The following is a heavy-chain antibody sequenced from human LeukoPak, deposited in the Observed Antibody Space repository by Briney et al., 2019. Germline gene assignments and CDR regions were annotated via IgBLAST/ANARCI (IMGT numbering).Heavy chain of an antibody. CDR3: VPHQANYDYVPLSYDY. CDR2: INSDGSST. Sequence: GGSLRLSCAASGFTFSSYWMHWVRQAPGKGLVWVSRINSDGSSTRYADSVKGRFTISRDNAKNSLYLQMNSLRAEDTAVYYCVPHQANYDYVPLSYDYWGQGTLVTVSS. J-gene: IGHJ4*02. V-gene: IGHV3-74*01. D-gene: IGHD3-16*01. CDR1: GFTFSSYW.